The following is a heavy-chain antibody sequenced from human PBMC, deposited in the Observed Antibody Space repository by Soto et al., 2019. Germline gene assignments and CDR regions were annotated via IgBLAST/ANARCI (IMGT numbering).Heavy chain of an antibody. CDR3: ARGGGSTKVDY. D-gene: IGHD2-2*01. Sequence: QVQLQESGPGLVKPSQTLSLTCTVSGGSITSSGYYWSWIRQHPGEGLEWIGFTPNSGSTSYNSSLKSRVTISVDTSSNQFSLNLKSVTAADTAVYYCARGGGSTKVDYWGQGTLVTVSP. CDR1: GGSITSSGYY. J-gene: IGHJ4*02. V-gene: IGHV4-31*03. CDR2: TPNSGST.